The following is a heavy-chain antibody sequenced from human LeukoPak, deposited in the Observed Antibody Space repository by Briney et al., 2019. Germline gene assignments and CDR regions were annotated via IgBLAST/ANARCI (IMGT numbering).Heavy chain of an antibody. D-gene: IGHD3-3*01. J-gene: IGHJ3*02. Sequence: PGGSLRLSCAASGFTFSSYWMSWVRQAPGKGLEWVVNIKQDGSEKYYVDSVKGRFTISRDNAKNSLYLQMNSLRAEDTAVYYCARESVTIFGVADAFDIWGQGTTVTVSS. V-gene: IGHV3-7*01. CDR1: GFTFSSYW. CDR3: ARESVTIFGVADAFDI. CDR2: IKQDGSEK.